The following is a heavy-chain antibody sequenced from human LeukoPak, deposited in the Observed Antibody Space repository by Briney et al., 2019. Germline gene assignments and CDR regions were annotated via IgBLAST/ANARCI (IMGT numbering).Heavy chain of an antibody. J-gene: IGHJ4*02. CDR1: GFTFSSYS. Sequence: GGSLRLSCAASGFTFSSYSMNWVRQAPGKGLEWVSSISSSSSYIYYADSVKGRFTISGDNAKNSLYLQMNSLRAEDTAVYYCARAGSSIAALPDYWAQGTLVTVSS. CDR3: ARAGSSIAALPDY. D-gene: IGHD6-6*01. V-gene: IGHV3-21*01. CDR2: ISSSSSYI.